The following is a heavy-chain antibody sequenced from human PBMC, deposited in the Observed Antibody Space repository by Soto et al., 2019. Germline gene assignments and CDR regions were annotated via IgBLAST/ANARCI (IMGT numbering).Heavy chain of an antibody. V-gene: IGHV4-31*03. CDR3: ARDGAGSTSWGWFDP. D-gene: IGHD2-2*01. J-gene: IGHJ5*02. CDR2: IYYSGST. CDR1: GGSISSGGYY. Sequence: QVQLQESGPGLVKPSQTLSLTCTVSGGSISSGGYYWSWIRQHPGKGLEWIGYIYYSGSTYYNPSLKSRVTISVDTSKNQFSLKLSSVTAADTAVYYCARDGAGSTSWGWFDPWGQGTLVTVSS.